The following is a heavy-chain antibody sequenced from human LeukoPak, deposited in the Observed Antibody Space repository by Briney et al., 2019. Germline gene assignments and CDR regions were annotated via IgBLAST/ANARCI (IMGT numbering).Heavy chain of an antibody. Sequence: SETLSLTCTVSGGSISSSSYYWGWIRQPPGKGLEWIGYIYYSGSTNYNPSLKSRVTISVDTSKNHFSLKLSSVTAADTAVYYCARDLVERPLNCWGQGTLVTVSS. CDR1: GGSISSSSYY. CDR2: IYYSGST. V-gene: IGHV4-61*03. J-gene: IGHJ4*02. D-gene: IGHD2-15*01. CDR3: ARDLVERPLNC.